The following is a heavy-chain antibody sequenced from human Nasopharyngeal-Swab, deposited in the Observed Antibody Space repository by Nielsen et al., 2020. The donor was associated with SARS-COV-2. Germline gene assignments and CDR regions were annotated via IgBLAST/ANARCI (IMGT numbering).Heavy chain of an antibody. J-gene: IGHJ4*02. D-gene: IGHD6-19*01. CDR2: ISGSGGST. CDR1: GFTFSSYA. V-gene: IGHV3-23*01. Sequence: GESLKISCAASGFTFSSYAMSWVRQAPGKGLEWVSAISGSGGSTYYADSVKGRFTISRDNSKNTLYLQMNSLRAEGTAVYYCAKDPSAVAGTGWDYWGQGTLVTVSS. CDR3: AKDPSAVAGTGWDY.